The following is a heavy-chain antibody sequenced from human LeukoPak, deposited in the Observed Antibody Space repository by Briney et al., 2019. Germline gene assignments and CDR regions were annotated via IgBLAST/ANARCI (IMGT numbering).Heavy chain of an antibody. CDR3: ALYSSGLFDP. CDR1: GYTFTSYY. CDR2: INPNSGGT. J-gene: IGHJ5*02. D-gene: IGHD6-19*01. Sequence: ASVKVSCKASGYTFTSYYIHWVRQAPGQGLEYMGWINPNSGGTNYVQKFQGRVTMTRDTSISTAYMEVNRLTSDDTALYYCALYSSGLFDPWGQETLVTVSS. V-gene: IGHV1-2*02.